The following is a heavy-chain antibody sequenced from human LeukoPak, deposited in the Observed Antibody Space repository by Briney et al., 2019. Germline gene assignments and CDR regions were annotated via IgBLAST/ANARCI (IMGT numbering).Heavy chain of an antibody. J-gene: IGHJ5*02. CDR3: ARYGYCNGGSCFNNWFDP. CDR1: GFTFSSYE. CDR2: ISSSGSTI. V-gene: IGHV3-48*03. D-gene: IGHD2-15*01. Sequence: GGSLRLSCAASGFTFSSYEMNWVRQAPGKGLEWVSYISSSGSTIYYADSVKGRFTISRDNAKNSLYLQMNSLRAEDTAVYYCARYGYCNGGSCFNNWFDPWGQGTLVTVSS.